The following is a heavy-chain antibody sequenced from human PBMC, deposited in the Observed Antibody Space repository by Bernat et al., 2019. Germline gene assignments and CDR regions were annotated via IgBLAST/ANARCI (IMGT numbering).Heavy chain of an antibody. CDR3: ARPPPDDDFWSCYPTPPYYYYMDV. V-gene: IGHV3-21*01. CDR1: GFTFSSYS. J-gene: IGHJ6*03. CDR2: ISSSSSYI. D-gene: IGHD3-3*01. Sequence: EVQLVESGGGLVKPGGSLRLSCAASGFTFSSYSMNWVRQAPGKGLEWVSSISSSSSYIYYADSVKGRFTISRDNAKNSLYLQMNSLRAEDTAVYYCARPPPDDDFWSCYPTPPYYYYMDVWGKGTTVTVSS.